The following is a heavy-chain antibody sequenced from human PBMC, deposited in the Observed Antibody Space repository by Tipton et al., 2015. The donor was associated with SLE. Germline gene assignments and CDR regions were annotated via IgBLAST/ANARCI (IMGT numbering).Heavy chain of an antibody. CDR1: GGSIRSYY. D-gene: IGHD3-10*01. V-gene: IGHV4-59*01. CDR2: IYYSGYT. CDR3: ARGRGWDAFDI. J-gene: IGHJ3*02. Sequence: TLSLTCTVSGGSIRSYYWSWIRQPPGKGLEWIGYIYYSGYTNYNPSLKSRVTISVDTSKNQFSLKLSSVTAAGTAVYYCARGRGWDAFDIWGQGTMVTVSS.